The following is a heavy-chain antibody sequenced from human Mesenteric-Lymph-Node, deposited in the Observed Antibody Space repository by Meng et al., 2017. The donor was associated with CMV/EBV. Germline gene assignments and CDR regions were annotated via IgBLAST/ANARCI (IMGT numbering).Heavy chain of an antibody. CDR2: MRYDGTNE. Sequence: GGSLRLSCVASGFTFSSFGIHWVRQAPGKGLEWVASMRYDGTNEYYADSVKGRFTISRDNSKNTLYLQMSSLRAEDTAVYYCAKDGRGYSPYYFDSWGQGTLVTVSS. J-gene: IGHJ4*02. V-gene: IGHV3-30*02. D-gene: IGHD5-18*01. CDR3: AKDGRGYSPYYFDS. CDR1: GFTFSSFG.